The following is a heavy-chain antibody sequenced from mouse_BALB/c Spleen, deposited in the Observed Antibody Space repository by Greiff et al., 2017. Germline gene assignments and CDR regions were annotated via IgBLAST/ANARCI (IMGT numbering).Heavy chain of an antibody. CDR1: GFTFSSYG. V-gene: IGHV5-6-3*01. Sequence: EVMLVESGGGLVQPGGSLKLSCAASGFTFSSYGMSWVRQTPDKRLELVATINSNDGSTYYPDSVKGRFTISRDNAKNTLYLQMSSLKSEDTAMYYCARDLYGNSAWFAYWGQGTLVTVSA. J-gene: IGHJ3*01. CDR3: ARDLYGNSAWFAY. D-gene: IGHD2-1*01. CDR2: INSNDGST.